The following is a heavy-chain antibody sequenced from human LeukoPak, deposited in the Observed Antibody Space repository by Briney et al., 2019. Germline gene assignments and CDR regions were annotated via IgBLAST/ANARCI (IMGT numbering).Heavy chain of an antibody. V-gene: IGHV3-23*01. Sequence: GGSLRLSCTASGFTLSSSAMSWVRQAPGKGLEWVSTVIGGRGTTFYADSVKGRFTISRDNSKNTLYLQMNSLRAEDTAVYYCAKPGDCSSTSCYPTSPFDYWGQGTLVTVSS. D-gene: IGHD2-2*01. CDR3: AKPGDCSSTSCYPTSPFDY. CDR2: VIGGRGTT. CDR1: GFTLSSSA. J-gene: IGHJ4*02.